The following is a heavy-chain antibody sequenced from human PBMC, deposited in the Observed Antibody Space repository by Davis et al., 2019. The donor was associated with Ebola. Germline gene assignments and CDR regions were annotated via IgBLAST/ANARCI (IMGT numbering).Heavy chain of an antibody. D-gene: IGHD2-8*02. CDR2: ISGSGGST. CDR1: GFTFSSYA. J-gene: IGHJ4*02. CDR3: AKVFRWCMPRGECYFDY. Sequence: PGGSLRLSCAASGFTFSSYAMSWVRQAPGKGLEWVSAISGSGGSTYYADSVKGRFTISRDNSKNTLYLQMNSLRAEDTAVYYCAKVFRWCMPRGECYFDYWGQGTLVTVSS. V-gene: IGHV3-23*01.